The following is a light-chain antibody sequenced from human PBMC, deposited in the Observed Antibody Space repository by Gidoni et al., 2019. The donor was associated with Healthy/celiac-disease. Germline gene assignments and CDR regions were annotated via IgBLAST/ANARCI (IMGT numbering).Light chain of an antibody. J-gene: IGLJ3*02. CDR2: GKN. Sequence: SPELTQDPAVSVALGQTVRITCQGDSLRKYFASWYQQKPGQAPVLIIYGKNSRPSGIPDRFSGSYSGNTASLTITGAQAEDEADYYGNSRDNSGNHRVFGGGTKLTVL. CDR3: NSRDNSGNHRV. CDR1: SLRKYF. V-gene: IGLV3-19*01.